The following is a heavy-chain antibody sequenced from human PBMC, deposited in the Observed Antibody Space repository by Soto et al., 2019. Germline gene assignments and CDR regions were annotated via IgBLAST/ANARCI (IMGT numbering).Heavy chain of an antibody. CDR1: GFTFSSYA. Sequence: GGSLRLSCAASGFTFSSYAMSWVRQAPGKGLEWVSAISGSGGSTYYADSVKGRFTISRDNSKNTLYLQMNSLRAEDTAVYYCAKGSGGTIPAHEKGGAFDIWGQGTMVTVSS. V-gene: IGHV3-23*01. CDR3: AKGSGGTIPAHEKGGAFDI. J-gene: IGHJ3*02. CDR2: ISGSGGST. D-gene: IGHD2-2*01.